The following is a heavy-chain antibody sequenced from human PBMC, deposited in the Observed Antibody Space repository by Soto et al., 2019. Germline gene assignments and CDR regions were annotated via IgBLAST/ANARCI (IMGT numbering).Heavy chain of an antibody. V-gene: IGHV3-48*01. CDR3: ARDDYPYYDDSSGYHFDY. CDR1: GCTISTHN. Sequence: GGSLRLSCAASGCTISTHNMNWVRQAPGKGLEWVSYISDSSSTIHYADSVKGRFTISRDNAKNSLYLQMNSLRAEDTAVYYCARDDYPYYDDSSGYHFDYWGQGALVTVSS. J-gene: IGHJ4*02. D-gene: IGHD3-22*01. CDR2: ISDSSSTI.